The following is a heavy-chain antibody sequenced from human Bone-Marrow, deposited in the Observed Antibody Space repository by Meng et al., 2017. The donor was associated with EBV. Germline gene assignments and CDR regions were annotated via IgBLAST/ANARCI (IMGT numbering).Heavy chain of an antibody. V-gene: IGHV6-1*01. CDR1: GDSVSSNSAA. D-gene: IGHD3-22*01. J-gene: IGHJ5*02. CDR3: VRDRGYWDWFDP. Sequence: QVQLQQSGPGLVMPAQTLLLKCAISGDSVSSNSAAWNWIRQSPSRGLEWLGRTYYRSKWYNDYAVSVKSRIIINPDTSKNQVFLQLNSVTPEDTAVYYCVRDRGYWDWFDPWGQGTLVTVSS. CDR2: TYYRSKWYN.